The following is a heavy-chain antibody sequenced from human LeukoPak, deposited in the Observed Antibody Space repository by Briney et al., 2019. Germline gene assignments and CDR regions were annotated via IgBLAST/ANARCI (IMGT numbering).Heavy chain of an antibody. V-gene: IGHV4-34*01. Sequence: SETLSLTCAVYGGSFSGYYWSWIRQPPGKGLEWIGEINHSGSTTYNPSLKSRVTISLDTSKNQFSLKLRSVTAADTAVYYCAATLYDILTGYPVWFDPWGQGTLVTVYS. CDR2: INHSGST. CDR1: GGSFSGYY. J-gene: IGHJ5*02. CDR3: AATLYDILTGYPVWFDP. D-gene: IGHD3-9*01.